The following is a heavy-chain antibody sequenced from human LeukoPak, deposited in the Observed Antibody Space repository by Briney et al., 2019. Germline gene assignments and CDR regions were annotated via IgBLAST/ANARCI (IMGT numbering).Heavy chain of an antibody. D-gene: IGHD5-12*01. CDR2: ISSSGGNT. CDR1: GFTVSSNY. Sequence: GGSLRLSCAASGFTVSSNYVSWVRQAPGKGLEWVSAISSSGGNTYYADSVKGRFTISRDNSKNTLYLQMNSLRAEDTAVYYCAKQLRPDDYWGQGTLVTVSS. CDR3: AKQLRPDDY. J-gene: IGHJ4*02. V-gene: IGHV3-23*01.